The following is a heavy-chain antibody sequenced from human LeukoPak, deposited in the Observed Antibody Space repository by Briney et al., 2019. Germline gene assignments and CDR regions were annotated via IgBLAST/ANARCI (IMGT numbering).Heavy chain of an antibody. CDR1: GGPISSSNW. J-gene: IGHJ4*02. V-gene: IGHV4-4*02. D-gene: IGHD5-18*01. Sequence: PSETLSLTCAVSGGPISSSNWWSWVRQPPGKGLEWIGEIYHSGSTNYNPSLKSRVTISVDKSKNQLSLKLSTVTAADTAVYYCARVGSYGYFDYWGQGTLVTVSS. CDR3: ARVGSYGYFDY. CDR2: IYHSGST.